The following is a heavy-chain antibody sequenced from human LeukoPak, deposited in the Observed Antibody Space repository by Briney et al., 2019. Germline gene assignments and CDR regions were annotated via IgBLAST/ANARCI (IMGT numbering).Heavy chain of an antibody. D-gene: IGHD3-22*01. Sequence: GGSLRLPCAASGFTVSSNYMSWVRQAPGKGLEWVSVIYSGGSTYYADSVKGRFTISRDNSKNTLYLQMNSLRAEDTAVYYCARDDPQRYYDSSGYYYDDAFDIWGQGTMVTVSS. CDR3: ARDDPQRYYDSSGYYYDDAFDI. V-gene: IGHV3-66*01. J-gene: IGHJ3*02. CDR2: IYSGGST. CDR1: GFTVSSNY.